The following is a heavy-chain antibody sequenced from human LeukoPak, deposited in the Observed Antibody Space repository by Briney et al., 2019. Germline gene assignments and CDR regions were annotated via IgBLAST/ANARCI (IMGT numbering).Heavy chain of an antibody. Sequence: GGSLRLSCAASGFSFRGYTMHWVRQAPGKGLEWVSLISWNGVTTYYGDSVKGRFAISRDDSKNSLYLQMNSLKSEDSALYYCADSDGEQQLALWGQGTLVTVSS. CDR2: ISWNGVTT. V-gene: IGHV3-43*01. CDR1: GFSFRGYT. CDR3: ADSDGEQQLAL. D-gene: IGHD6-13*01. J-gene: IGHJ4*02.